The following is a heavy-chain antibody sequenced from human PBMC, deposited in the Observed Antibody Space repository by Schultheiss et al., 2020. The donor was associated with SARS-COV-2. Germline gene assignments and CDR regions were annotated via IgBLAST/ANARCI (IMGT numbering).Heavy chain of an antibody. D-gene: IGHD6-19*01. J-gene: IGHJ2*01. Sequence: GESLKISCKGSGYSFTSYWISWVRQMPGKGLEWMGIIYPGDSDTRYSPSFQGQVTISVDKSIRTAYLQLSSLKASDTAMYYCARTTYSSGWYLWYFDLWGRGTLVTVSS. CDR1: GYSFTSYW. CDR3: ARTTYSSGWYLWYFDL. V-gene: IGHV5-51*01. CDR2: IYPGDSDT.